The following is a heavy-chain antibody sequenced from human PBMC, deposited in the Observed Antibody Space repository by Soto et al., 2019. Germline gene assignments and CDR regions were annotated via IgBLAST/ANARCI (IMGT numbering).Heavy chain of an antibody. CDR3: ERDDGLRYGLSVFDY. CDR2: IYSSGST. CDR1: GGSISNYY. D-gene: IGHD3-10*01. J-gene: IGHJ4*02. Sequence: SETLCLSCSVAGGSISNYYCNCIRQTPGKGLEWIGYIYSSGSTHYNPSLQNRVTISIDTSKNQVSLKVNSVTAADTAVYYCERDDGLRYGLSVFDYWGKGTPVTVSS. V-gene: IGHV4-59*01.